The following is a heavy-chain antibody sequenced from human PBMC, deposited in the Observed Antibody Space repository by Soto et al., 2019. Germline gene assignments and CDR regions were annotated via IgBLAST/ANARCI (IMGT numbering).Heavy chain of an antibody. V-gene: IGHV1-3*01. J-gene: IGHJ5*02. D-gene: IGHD6-19*01. Sequence: ASVKVSCKASGYTFTSYAMHWVRQAPGQRLEWMGWINAGNGNTKHSQKFQGRVTITRDTSASTAYMELSSLRSEDTAVYYCARDNIAVAGMFWWFDPWGQGTLVTVSS. CDR3: ARDNIAVAGMFWWFDP. CDR1: GYTFTSYA. CDR2: INAGNGNT.